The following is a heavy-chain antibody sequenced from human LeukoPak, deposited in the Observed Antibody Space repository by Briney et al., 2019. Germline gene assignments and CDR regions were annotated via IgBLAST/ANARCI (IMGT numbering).Heavy chain of an antibody. J-gene: IGHJ4*02. CDR1: GYSISSGYY. D-gene: IGHD5-18*01. CDR2: IYHSGST. V-gene: IGHV4-38-2*02. Sequence: SETLSLTCTVSGYSISSGYYWGWIRQPPGKGLEWIGSIYHSGSTYYNPSLKSRVTISVDTSKNQFSLKLSSVTAADTAVYYCASGYSYGYTPFDYWGQGTLVTVSS. CDR3: ASGYSYGYTPFDY.